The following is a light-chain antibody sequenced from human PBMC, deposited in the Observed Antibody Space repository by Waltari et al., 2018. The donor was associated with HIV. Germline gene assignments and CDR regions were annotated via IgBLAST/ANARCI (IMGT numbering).Light chain of an antibody. J-gene: IGLJ3*02. CDR3: CSYTGTYTLL. CDR2: DVT. V-gene: IGLV2-11*01. CDR1: SSDVGAYNY. Sequence: QSALTQPRSVSGSPGQSVTIPCTGTSSDVGAYNYVSWYQQHPGKAPKVTIYDVTKRPSGVPDRFSGSKSGNTASLTISGLQAEDEADYYCCSYTGTYTLLFGGGTKLTVL.